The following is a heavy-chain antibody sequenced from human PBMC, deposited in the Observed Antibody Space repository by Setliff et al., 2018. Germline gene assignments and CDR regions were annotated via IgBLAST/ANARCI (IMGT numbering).Heavy chain of an antibody. Sequence: ASVKVSCKASGYTFTSYGISWVRQAPGQGLEWMGWISAYNGNTNYAQKLQGRVTMTTDTSTSTAYMELRSLRTEDTAVYYCAREGVDTRSSTDYRYYMDVWGKGTTVTV. V-gene: IGHV1-18*01. D-gene: IGHD5-18*01. CDR3: AREGVDTRSSTDYRYYMDV. CDR1: GYTFTSYG. CDR2: ISAYNGNT. J-gene: IGHJ6*03.